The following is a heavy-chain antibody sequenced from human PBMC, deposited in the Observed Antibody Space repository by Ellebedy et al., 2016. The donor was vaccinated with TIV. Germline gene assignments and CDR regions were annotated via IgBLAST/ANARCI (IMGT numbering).Heavy chain of an antibody. D-gene: IGHD3-16*01. CDR2: IYHSGST. J-gene: IGHJ5*02. Sequence: SETLSLTCAVSGGSISSGGYSWSWIRQPPGKGLEWIGSIYHSGSTYYNPSLKSRVTISVDTSKNQFSLKLSSVTAADTAVYYCARGGSGPSYVKRANWFDPWGQGTLVTVSS. CDR3: ARGGSGPSYVKRANWFDP. CDR1: GGSISSGGYS. V-gene: IGHV4-39*07.